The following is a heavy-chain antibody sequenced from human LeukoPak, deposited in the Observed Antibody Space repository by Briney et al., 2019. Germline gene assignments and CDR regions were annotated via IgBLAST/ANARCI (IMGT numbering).Heavy chain of an antibody. Sequence: PSETLSLTCTVSGGSINSGGYFWSWVRQHPGKGLEWIAYIYFSGSTYYNPSLKRRATISIDTSRNQFSLKLSSVTAADTAVYYCARLRRDGFHLKGYYYGMDVWGQGTTVTVTS. CDR1: GGSINSGGYF. CDR3: ARLRRDGFHLKGYYYGMDV. CDR2: IYFSGST. D-gene: IGHD5-24*01. J-gene: IGHJ6*02. V-gene: IGHV4-31*03.